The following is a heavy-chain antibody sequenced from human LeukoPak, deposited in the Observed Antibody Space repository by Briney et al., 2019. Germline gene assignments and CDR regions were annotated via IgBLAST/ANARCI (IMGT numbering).Heavy chain of an antibody. J-gene: IGHJ4*01. CDR3: ARDGTAAGLYFDL. D-gene: IGHD6-13*01. V-gene: IGHV3-7*01. Sequence: GGSLRLSCAVSRFTFSDYWMNWVRQAPGKGLEWVANINQNGAEKSYVDSVKGRFTISRDNPKNSLYLQMSSLRAEDTAVYYCARDGTAAGLYFDLWGQGTLVTVSS. CDR1: RFTFSDYW. CDR2: INQNGAEK.